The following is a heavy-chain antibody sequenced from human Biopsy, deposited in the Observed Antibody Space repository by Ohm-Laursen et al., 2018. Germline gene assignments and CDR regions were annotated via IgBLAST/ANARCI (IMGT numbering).Heavy chain of an antibody. CDR3: ARHAPSYSGSYWRYFDL. CDR2: IYYTGST. D-gene: IGHD1-26*01. J-gene: IGHJ2*01. V-gene: IGHV4-59*08. CDR1: GGSISSYY. Sequence: TLSLTCTVFGGSISSYYWSWIRQPPGKGLEWIGYIYYTGSTNYNPSLKSRVTISVDTSMNHLSLRLTFVTAADTAVYYCARHAPSYSGSYWRYFDLWGRGTLVTVSS.